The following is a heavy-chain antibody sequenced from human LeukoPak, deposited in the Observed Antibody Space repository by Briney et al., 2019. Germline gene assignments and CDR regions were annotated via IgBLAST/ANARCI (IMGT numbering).Heavy chain of an antibody. V-gene: IGHV3-74*03. CDR1: GFTFGSYW. D-gene: IGHD5-12*01. J-gene: IGHJ4*02. CDR3: VRGGRVSGYDFDY. Sequence: GGSLRLSCAASGFTFGSYWMHWVRQAPGKGLMWVSRINSDGSSITYAGSVKGRFTISRDNAKNTLYLQMNSLRVEDTAVYYCVRGGRVSGYDFDYWGQGDLVTVSS. CDR2: INSDGSSI.